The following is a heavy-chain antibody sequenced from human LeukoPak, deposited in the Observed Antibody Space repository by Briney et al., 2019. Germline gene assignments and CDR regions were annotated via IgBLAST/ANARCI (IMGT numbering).Heavy chain of an antibody. J-gene: IGHJ4*02. V-gene: IGHV3-64*01. CDR3: ARYSAAAAGNDY. Sequence: GGSLRLSCAASGFTFSSYAMHWVRQAPGKGLEYVSAISSNGGSTYYANSVKGRFTISRDNSKNTLYVQMGSLRAEDMAVYYCARYSAAAAGNDYWGQGTLVTVSS. CDR2: ISSNGGST. D-gene: IGHD6-13*01. CDR1: GFTFSSYA.